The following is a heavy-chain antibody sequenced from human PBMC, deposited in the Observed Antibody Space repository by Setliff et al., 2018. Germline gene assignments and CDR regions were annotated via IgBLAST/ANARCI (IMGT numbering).Heavy chain of an antibody. Sequence: GSLRLSCAASGFTFARFAMHWVRQAPGRGLEWVAVISYDGSNKYYADSVKGRFTISRDNAKNSLYLQMNSLRAEDTAVYYCARVGGPLWYLDYMDVWGKGTTVTVSS. J-gene: IGHJ6*03. V-gene: IGHV3-30*07. CDR2: ISYDGSNK. CDR1: GFTFARFA. CDR3: ARVGGPLWYLDYMDV. D-gene: IGHD3-10*01.